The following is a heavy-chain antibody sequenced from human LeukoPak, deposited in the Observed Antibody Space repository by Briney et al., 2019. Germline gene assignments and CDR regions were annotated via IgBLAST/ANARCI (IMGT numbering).Heavy chain of an antibody. V-gene: IGHV4-59*08. CDR2: VYSSGST. CDR3: ARSGTRSGGAFDI. J-gene: IGHJ3*02. Sequence: SETLSLTCTVSGGSTSGYYWSWIRQSPGKGLEWIAYVYSSGSTNYNPSLYSRVTISLDTSKNQFSLKLSSVTAADTAVYFCARSGTRSGGAFDIWGQGTIVTVSS. CDR1: GGSTSGYY. D-gene: IGHD4-23*01.